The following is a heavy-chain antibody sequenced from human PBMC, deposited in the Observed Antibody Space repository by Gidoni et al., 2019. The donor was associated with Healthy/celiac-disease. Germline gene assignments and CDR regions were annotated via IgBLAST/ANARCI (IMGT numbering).Heavy chain of an antibody. CDR2: IRYDGSNK. V-gene: IGHV3-30*02. CDR1: GFTFSSYG. Sequence: QVQLVESGGGVVQPGGSLRLSCAASGFTFSSYGMHWVRQAPGKGLEWVAFIRYDGSNKYYADSVKGRFTISRDNSKNTLYLQMNSLRAEDTAVYYCAKALSQLWFRESDAFDIWGQGTMVTVSS. CDR3: AKALSQLWFRESDAFDI. D-gene: IGHD3-10*01. J-gene: IGHJ3*02.